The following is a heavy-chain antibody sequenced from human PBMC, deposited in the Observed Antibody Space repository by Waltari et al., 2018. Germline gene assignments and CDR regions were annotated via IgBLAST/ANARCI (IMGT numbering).Heavy chain of an antibody. CDR3: SHGLWSGTFSLDY. V-gene: IGHV2-5*02. CDR2: IFWDNDI. D-gene: IGHD3-3*01. Sequence: QITLKESGPTLVKPTQTLTLTCTFSGFSLTTSGMAVGWIRQPPGKALEWLALIFWDNDIRYILSLRSRLTITKDTSRIQVVLTVSNMDPVDTGTYYCSHGLWSGTFSLDYWGQGTLVTVSS. J-gene: IGHJ4*02. CDR1: GFSLTTSGMA.